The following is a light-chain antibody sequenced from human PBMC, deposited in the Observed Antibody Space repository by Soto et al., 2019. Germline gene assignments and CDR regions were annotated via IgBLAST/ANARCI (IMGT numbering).Light chain of an antibody. CDR2: GAS. V-gene: IGKV3-20*01. J-gene: IGKJ2*01. CDR1: QSVSSSY. CDR3: QQYGTSPYT. Sequence: EIVLTQSPGTLSLSPGERATLSCRASQSVSSSYLAWYQQKPGQAPRLLIYGASRRATGIPDRFSGSGSGTDFTLTVGRLETEDFAVFFCQQYGTSPYTFGQGTQLDIK.